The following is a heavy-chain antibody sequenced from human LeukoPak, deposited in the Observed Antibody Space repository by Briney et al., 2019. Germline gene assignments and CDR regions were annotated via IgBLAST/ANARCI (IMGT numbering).Heavy chain of an antibody. CDR3: ARVITVYNDYEEVAEYFQH. V-gene: IGHV3-30*02. D-gene: IGHD4-17*01. CDR1: GFTFSSYG. CDR2: IRYDGSNK. J-gene: IGHJ1*01. Sequence: GGSLRLSCAASGFTFSSYGMHWVRQAPGKGLEWVAFIRYDGSNKYYADSVKGRFTISRDNSKNTLYLQMNSLRAEDTAVYYCARVITVYNDYEEVAEYFQHWGQGTLVIVSS.